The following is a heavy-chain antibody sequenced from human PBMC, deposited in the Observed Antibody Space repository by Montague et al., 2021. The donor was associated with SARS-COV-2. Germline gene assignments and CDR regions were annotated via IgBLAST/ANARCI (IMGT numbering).Heavy chain of an antibody. CDR1: GGSLSTYY. CDR2: IDDSGTT. J-gene: IGHJ6*02. CDR3: ARNAYNHYGLDV. Sequence: SETRSLTCSVSGGSLSTYYWSWIRQPPGKGLEWIGYIDDSGTTRYNPSLRSRATISLDLSKNQFSLDLNSVTAADTAVYYCARNAYNHYGLDVWGQGTTVTVSS. V-gene: IGHV4-59*08.